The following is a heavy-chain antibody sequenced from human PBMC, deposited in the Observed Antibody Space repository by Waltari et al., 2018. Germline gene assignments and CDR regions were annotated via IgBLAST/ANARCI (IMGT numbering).Heavy chain of an antibody. Sequence: EVQLVESGGGLVQPGGSLRLSCAASGSSFSNYCLSLVRQAPGKGLEWMASIKQEGSEKNYVDSVKGRFTIARDNAKNSLYLERNSLGAEDTAVYYCAGDQGRSGGLRWGQGTLVSVSS. CDR3: AGDQGRSGGLR. CDR1: GSSFSNYC. D-gene: IGHD3-3*01. J-gene: IGHJ4*02. V-gene: IGHV3-7*01. CDR2: IKQEGSEK.